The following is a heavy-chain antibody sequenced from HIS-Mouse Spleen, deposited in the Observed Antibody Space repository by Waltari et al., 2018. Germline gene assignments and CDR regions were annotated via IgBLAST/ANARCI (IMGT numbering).Heavy chain of an antibody. J-gene: IGHJ4*02. D-gene: IGHD3-10*01. CDR2: IYYSGST. CDR3: ARSITMVRGVMTDY. CDR1: GGSISRGGYY. V-gene: IGHV4-31*03. Sequence: QVQLQESGPGLVKPSQTLSLTCTVSGGSISRGGYYWSWIRQHPGKGLEWIGYIYYSGSTYYNPSLKSRVTISVDTSKNQFSLKLSSVTAADTAVYYCARSITMVRGVMTDYWGQGTLVTVSS.